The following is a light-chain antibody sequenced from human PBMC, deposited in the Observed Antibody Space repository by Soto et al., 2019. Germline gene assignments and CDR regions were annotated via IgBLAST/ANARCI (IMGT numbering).Light chain of an antibody. CDR1: SSGVGGYNY. J-gene: IGLJ2*01. CDR2: DVS. CDR3: SSSTSSSTLV. Sequence: QSALTQPASMSGSPGQSITISCTGTSSGVGGYNYVSWYQQHPGKAPKLMIYDVSNRPSGVSNRFSGSKSGNTASLTISGLQADDEADYYCSSSTSSSTLVFGGGTKLTVL. V-gene: IGLV2-14*01.